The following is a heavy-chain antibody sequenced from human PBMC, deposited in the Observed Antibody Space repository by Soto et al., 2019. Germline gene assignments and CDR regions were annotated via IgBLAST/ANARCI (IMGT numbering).Heavy chain of an antibody. CDR3: ARLPTGYPNWFDP. CDR2: IHYRGDT. J-gene: IGHJ5*02. Sequence: SETLSLTCTVSGASISTNHHNWAWVRQPPGKGLEWMGNIHYRGDTYFNPSLGSRLSMSVDTSKNQFSLKLTSVTAADTAVYYCARLPTGYPNWFDPWGQGTLVIVSS. V-gene: IGHV4-39*01. CDR1: GASISTNHHN. D-gene: IGHD3-9*01.